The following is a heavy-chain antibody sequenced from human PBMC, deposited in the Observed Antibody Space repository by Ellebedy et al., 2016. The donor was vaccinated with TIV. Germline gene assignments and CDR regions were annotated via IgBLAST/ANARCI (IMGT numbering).Heavy chain of an antibody. CDR3: LRDVGYDGHDWYFES. Sequence: GGSLRLSCAASGFNFNRHPMHWVRQAPGKGLEWVAVTTFDDDNKEYADSVKGRFTVSRDDARKTLYLQMNNLRVEDTAIYYCLRDVGYDGHDWYFESWGRGTLVTVSS. CDR2: TTFDDDNK. CDR1: GFNFNRHP. D-gene: IGHD1-26*01. J-gene: IGHJ2*01. V-gene: IGHV3-30*07.